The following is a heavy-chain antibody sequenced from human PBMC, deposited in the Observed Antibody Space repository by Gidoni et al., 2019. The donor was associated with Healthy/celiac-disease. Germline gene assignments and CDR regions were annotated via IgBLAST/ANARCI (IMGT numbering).Heavy chain of an antibody. V-gene: IGHV4-59*01. J-gene: IGHJ1*01. CDR1: GGSISSYY. CDR3: ARGSMVTTSVKWFQH. D-gene: IGHD4-17*01. Sequence: QVQLQESVPGLVKPSETLSLTCTFSGGSISSYYWSWIRQPPGKGLEWIGYLYYSGSTNYNPSLKGRVTISVDTSKNQFSLKLSSVTAADTAVYYCARGSMVTTSVKWFQHWGQGTLVTVSS. CDR2: LYYSGST.